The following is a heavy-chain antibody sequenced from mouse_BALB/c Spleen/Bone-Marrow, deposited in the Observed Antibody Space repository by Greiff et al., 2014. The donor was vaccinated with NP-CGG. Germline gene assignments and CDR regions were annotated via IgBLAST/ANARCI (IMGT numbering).Heavy chain of an antibody. Sequence: VQLQQPGPSLVKPSQTLSLTCSVTGDSITSGYWNWIRKFPGNKLEYMGYISYSGSTYYNPSLKSRISITRDTSKNQYYLQLNPVTTEDTATYYCARWRQLGRPGFAYWGQGTLVTVSA. D-gene: IGHD4-1*02. CDR1: GDSITSGY. CDR2: ISYSGST. J-gene: IGHJ3*01. V-gene: IGHV3-8*02. CDR3: ARWRQLGRPGFAY.